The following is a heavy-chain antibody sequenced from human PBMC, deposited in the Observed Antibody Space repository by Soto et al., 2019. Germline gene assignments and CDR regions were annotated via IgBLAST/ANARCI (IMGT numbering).Heavy chain of an antibody. CDR3: AREYTSGLVGY. D-gene: IGHD6-19*01. Sequence: PSETLSLTCTVSGVSLTSGGYYWSWMGQHPGKGLEWIGHIFHSGITFYNPSLRSRLAISVDKSKNQVSLRLSSVTAADTAIYYCAREYTSGLVGYWCQVTLVTVSS. J-gene: IGHJ4*02. V-gene: IGHV4-31*03. CDR1: GVSLTSGGYY. CDR2: IFHSGIT.